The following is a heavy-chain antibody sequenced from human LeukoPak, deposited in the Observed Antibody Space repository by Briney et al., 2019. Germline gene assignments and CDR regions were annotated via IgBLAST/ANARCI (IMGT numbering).Heavy chain of an antibody. CDR3: ARRNLRLRPDASDI. D-gene: IGHD4-17*01. CDR1: GGSISSYY. V-gene: IGHV4-59*08. CDR2: IYYSGST. J-gene: IGHJ3*02. Sequence: SETLSLTCTVSGGSISSYYWSWIRQPPGKGLEWIGYIYYSGSTNYNPSLKSRVTISVDTSKTQFSLKLSSVTAADTAVYYCARRNLRLRPDASDIWGQGTMVTVSS.